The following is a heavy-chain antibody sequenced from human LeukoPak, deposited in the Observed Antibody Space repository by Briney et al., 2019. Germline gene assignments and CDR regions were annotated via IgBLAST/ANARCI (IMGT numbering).Heavy chain of an antibody. V-gene: IGHV3-33*01. J-gene: IGHJ4*02. CDR3: ARDDSSSWLPWDY. D-gene: IGHD6-13*01. CDR2: IWYDGSNK. Sequence: PGGSLRLSCAASGFTFSSYGMHWVRQAPGKGLERVAVIWYDGSNKYYADSVKGRFTISRDNSKNTLYLQMNSLRAEDTAVYYCARDDSSSWLPWDYWGQGTLVTVSS. CDR1: GFTFSSYG.